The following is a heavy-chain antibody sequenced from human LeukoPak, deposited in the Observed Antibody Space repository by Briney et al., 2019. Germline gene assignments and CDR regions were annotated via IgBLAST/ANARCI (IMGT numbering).Heavy chain of an antibody. V-gene: IGHV3-11*01. CDR1: GFTFSDYY. Sequence: GGSLRLSCAASGFTFSDYYMSWVRQAPGKGLEWVSFLSGSGEIIYYADSVKGRFTISRDNAKNSLYLQMNSLRAEDTAVYHCARAGQNNCFDPWGQGTLVTVSS. CDR2: LSGSGEII. J-gene: IGHJ5*02. CDR3: ARAGQNNCFDP. D-gene: IGHD2-8*02.